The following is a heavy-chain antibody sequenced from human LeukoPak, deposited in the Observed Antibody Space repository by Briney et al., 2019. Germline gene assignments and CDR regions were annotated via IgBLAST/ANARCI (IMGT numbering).Heavy chain of an antibody. D-gene: IGHD4-17*01. CDR1: GFTFSSYS. CDR3: VRDFSTVTTAYLHH. Sequence: PGGSLRLSCAASGFTFSSYSMNWVRQAPGEGLEWGSSISSSSRHIYYADSAKGRFTIFRDDAKNSLFLQMDSLRVEDTAMYYCVRDFSTVTTAYLHHWGQGTLLTVSS. V-gene: IGHV3-21*04. J-gene: IGHJ1*01. CDR2: ISSSSRHI.